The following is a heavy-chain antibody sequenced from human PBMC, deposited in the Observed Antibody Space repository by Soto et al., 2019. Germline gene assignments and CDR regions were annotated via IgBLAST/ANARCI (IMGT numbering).Heavy chain of an antibody. J-gene: IGHJ6*02. CDR1: GFTLSRKG. D-gene: IGHD6-19*01. V-gene: IGHV3-30*18. CDR2: ISYDGSNK. Sequence: GGSLRLSCAAAGFTLSRKGMHWVRRAPGKGLEWVAVISYDGSNKYYGDSVKGRFTISRDNSKNTVYLQMNRLRAEDTAVYYCAKDALTVAGPQRGSLDVWGQGTTVTAP. CDR3: AKDALTVAGPQRGSLDV.